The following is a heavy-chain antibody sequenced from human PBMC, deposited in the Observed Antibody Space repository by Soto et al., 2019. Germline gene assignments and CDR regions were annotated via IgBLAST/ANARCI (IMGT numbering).Heavy chain of an antibody. CDR3: ATSRLLIGVAAETAYYFDH. D-gene: IGHD6-19*01. J-gene: IGHJ4*02. CDR2: INPNSGGT. Sequence: GSSVKLSCKTSGYTFTDFYMHRVRQAPGQGLEWMGWINPNSGGTKYAQNFQGWVTMTRDTSISTAYMELSRLRSDDTAVYYCATSRLLIGVAAETAYYFDHRGQGTLVTVSS. CDR1: GYTFTDFY. V-gene: IGHV1-2*04.